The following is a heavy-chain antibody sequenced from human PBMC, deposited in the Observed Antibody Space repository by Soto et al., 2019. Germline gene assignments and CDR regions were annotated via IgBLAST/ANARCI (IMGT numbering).Heavy chain of an antibody. Sequence: GASVKVSCKASGDTFTGYYMHWVRQAPGQGLEWMGWINPNSGGTNYAQKFQGWVTMTRDTSISTAYMELSRLRSDDTAVYYCARDRVDFWSGYYPYYYYGMDVWGQGTTVTVSS. CDR2: INPNSGGT. CDR1: GDTFTGYY. D-gene: IGHD3-3*01. J-gene: IGHJ6*02. V-gene: IGHV1-2*04. CDR3: ARDRVDFWSGYYPYYYYGMDV.